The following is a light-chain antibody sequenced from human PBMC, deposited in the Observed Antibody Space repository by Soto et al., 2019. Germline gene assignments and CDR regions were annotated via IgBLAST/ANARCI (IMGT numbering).Light chain of an antibody. CDR2: YDD. V-gene: IGLV1-36*01. J-gene: IGLJ1*01. Sequence: QSVLTQPPSVSEAPRQRVTISCSGSRSNIGNNAVNWYQQLPGKAPKLLIYYDDLLPSGVSDRFSGAKSGTSPSLAISGLQSEDEADYYCAAWDDSLNDYVFGTGTKVTVL. CDR1: RSNIGNNA. CDR3: AAWDDSLNDYV.